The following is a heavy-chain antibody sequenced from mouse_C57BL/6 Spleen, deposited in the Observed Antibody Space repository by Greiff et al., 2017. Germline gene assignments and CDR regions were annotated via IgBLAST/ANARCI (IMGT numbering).Heavy chain of an antibody. CDR1: GYTFTSYG. J-gene: IGHJ4*01. D-gene: IGHD1-1*01. V-gene: IGHV1-81*01. Sequence: QVQLQQSGAELARPGASVTLSCKASGYTFTSYGISWVKQRTGQGLEWIGEIYPRSGTTYYNEKVKGKATLTADKSASTAYMELRSLTSEDSAVYVCARDYEDYAMDYWGQGTSVTVSS. CDR3: ARDYEDYAMDY. CDR2: IYPRSGTT.